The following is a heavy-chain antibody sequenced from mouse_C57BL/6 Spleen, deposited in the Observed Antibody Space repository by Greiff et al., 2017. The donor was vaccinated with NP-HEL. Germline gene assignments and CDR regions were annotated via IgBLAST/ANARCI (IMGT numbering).Heavy chain of an antibody. D-gene: IGHD1-1*01. V-gene: IGHV7-3*01. CDR3: ARYHYYYGSSYGYAMDY. CDR1: GFTFTDYY. Sequence: EVQVVESGGGLVQPGGSLSLSCAASGFTFTDYYMSWVRQPPGKALEWLGFIRNKANGYTTEYSASVKGRFTISRDNSQSILYLQMNALRDEDSATYYCARYHYYYGSSYGYAMDYWGQGTSVTVSS. J-gene: IGHJ4*01. CDR2: IRNKANGYTT.